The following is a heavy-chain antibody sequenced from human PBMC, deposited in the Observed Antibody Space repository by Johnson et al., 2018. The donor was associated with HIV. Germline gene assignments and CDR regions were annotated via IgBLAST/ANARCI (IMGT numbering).Heavy chain of an antibody. D-gene: IGHD3-10*01. Sequence: VQLVESGGGVVQPGRSLRLSCAASGFTFSSYGMHWVRQAPGKGLEWVAVIWYDGGNKHYADSVKGRFSVSRDNSTNTVSLQMSSLRAEDTAVYYCTTDRGGSSDAFDIWGQGTMVTVSS. J-gene: IGHJ3*02. V-gene: IGHV3-33*08. CDR1: GFTFSSYG. CDR3: TTDRGGSSDAFDI. CDR2: IWYDGGNK.